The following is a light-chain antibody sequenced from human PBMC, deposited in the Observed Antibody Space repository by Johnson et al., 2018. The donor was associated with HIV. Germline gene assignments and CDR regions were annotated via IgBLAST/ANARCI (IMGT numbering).Light chain of an antibody. V-gene: IGLV1-51*02. CDR3: GTWDSSLSAGV. CDR1: SSNIGTNY. Sequence: QSVLTQPPSASAAPGQKVTISCSGSSSNIGTNYVSWYQQVPGTAPKLLIYENNKRPSGIPDRFSGSKSGTSATLGITGLQTGDEADYYCGTWDSSLSAGVCGTGTEVTVL. CDR2: ENN. J-gene: IGLJ1*01.